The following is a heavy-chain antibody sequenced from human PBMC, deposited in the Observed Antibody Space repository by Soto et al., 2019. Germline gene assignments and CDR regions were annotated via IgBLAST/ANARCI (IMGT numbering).Heavy chain of an antibody. V-gene: IGHV1-2*04. CDR1: GYTLTGYY. CDR3: ARQQQLGSRAFDI. CDR2: INPNSGGT. D-gene: IGHD6-13*01. Sequence: ASVKVSCTDSGYTLTGYYMHWVRQAPGQGLEWMGWINPNSGGTNYAQKFQGWVTMTRDTSISTAYMELSRLRSDDTAVYYCARQQQLGSRAFDIWGQGTMVTVSS. J-gene: IGHJ3*02.